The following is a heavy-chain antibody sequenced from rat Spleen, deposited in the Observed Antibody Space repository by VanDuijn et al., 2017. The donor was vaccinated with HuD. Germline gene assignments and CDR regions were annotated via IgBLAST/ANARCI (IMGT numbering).Heavy chain of an antibody. CDR2: ISYDGSST. CDR3: ARHALRSHWFAY. V-gene: IGHV5-7*01. Sequence: EVQLVESGGGLVQPGRSLKLSCAASGFTFSDYNMAWVRQAPKKGLEWVATISYDGSSTYYRDSVKGRFTISRDNAKSTLYLQMDSLRSEDTATYYCARHALRSHWFAYWGQGTLVTVSS. J-gene: IGHJ3*01. D-gene: IGHD1-11*01. CDR1: GFTFSDYN.